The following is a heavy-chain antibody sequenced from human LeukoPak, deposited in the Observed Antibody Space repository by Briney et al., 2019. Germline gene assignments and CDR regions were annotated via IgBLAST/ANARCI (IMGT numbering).Heavy chain of an antibody. CDR3: AKLSLSQQRLPLGMDV. Sequence: QTGGSLRLSCAASGFTFSSYAMSWVRQAPGKGLEWVSAISGSGGSTYYADSVKGRFTISRDNSKNTLYLQMNSLRAEDTAVYYCAKLSLSQQRLPLGMDVWGQGTTVTVSS. CDR1: GFTFSSYA. V-gene: IGHV3-23*01. D-gene: IGHD6-25*01. J-gene: IGHJ6*02. CDR2: ISGSGGST.